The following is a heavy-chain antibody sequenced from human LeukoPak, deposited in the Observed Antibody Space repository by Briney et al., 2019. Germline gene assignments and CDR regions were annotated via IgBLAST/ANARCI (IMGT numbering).Heavy chain of an antibody. V-gene: IGHV3-23*01. CDR1: GFTLSIYA. CDR3: AKRSGISYGHFDY. J-gene: IGHJ4*02. D-gene: IGHD1-26*01. Sequence: GGSLRLSCAASGFTLSIYAMSWVRQAPGKGLEGVSATSSSDAGTYYADSVRGRFTISRDNSKNTLYLQLSSLRAEDTAVYFCAKRSGISYGHFDYWGQGTLVTVSS. CDR2: TSSSDAGT.